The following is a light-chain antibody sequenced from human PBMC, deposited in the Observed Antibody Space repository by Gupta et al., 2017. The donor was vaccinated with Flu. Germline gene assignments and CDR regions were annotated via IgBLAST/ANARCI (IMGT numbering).Light chain of an antibody. V-gene: IGLV3-21*02. CDR3: EVSVEAADLWV. Sequence: SYVLTQSPSVSVAPGQTARLTCGGHNLGFKTVHWYQQRPGQEPVWVMFDEVDRPSGIAERFSCCNAGDNATPQTTWVEAGDEADDYCEVSVEAADLWVFGGGTRLTVL. CDR1: NLGFKT. CDR2: DEV. J-gene: IGLJ3*02.